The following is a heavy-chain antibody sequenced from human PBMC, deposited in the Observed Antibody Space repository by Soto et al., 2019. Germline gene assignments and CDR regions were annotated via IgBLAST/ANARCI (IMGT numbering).Heavy chain of an antibody. D-gene: IGHD3-3*01. V-gene: IGHV3-11*01. Sequence: GGSLRLSCAASGFTFSDYYMSWIRQAPGKGLEWVSYISSSGSTIYYADSVKGRFTISRDNAKNSLYLQRNSLRAEDTAVYYCARDQGPFWSGYYDAFDIWGQGTMVTVSS. CDR3: ARDQGPFWSGYYDAFDI. J-gene: IGHJ3*02. CDR1: GFTFSDYY. CDR2: ISSSGSTI.